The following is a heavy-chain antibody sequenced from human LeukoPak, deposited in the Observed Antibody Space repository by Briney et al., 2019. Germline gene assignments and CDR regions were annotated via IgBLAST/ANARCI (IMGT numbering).Heavy chain of an antibody. J-gene: IGHJ5*02. D-gene: IGHD3-10*01. CDR2: ISSSGSTI. Sequence: GGSLRLSCAASGFTFSDYYMSWIRQAPGKGLEWVSYISSSGSTIYYADSVKGRFTISRDNAMNSLYLQMNSLRAEDTAVYYCSKDLTSDFGGGFDAWGQGTLVTVSS. CDR1: GFTFSDYY. V-gene: IGHV3-11*04. CDR3: SKDLTSDFGGGFDA.